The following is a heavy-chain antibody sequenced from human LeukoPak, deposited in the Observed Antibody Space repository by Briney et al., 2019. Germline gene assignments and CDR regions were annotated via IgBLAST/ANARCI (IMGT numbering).Heavy chain of an antibody. D-gene: IGHD3-16*01. CDR3: AGGAFDI. V-gene: IGHV4-39*01. CDR2: IYYSGST. Sequence: ETLPLTCTVSGGSISSSSYYWGWIRQPPGKGLEWIGSIYYSGSTYYNPSLKSRVTISVDTSKNQFSLKLSSVTAADTAVYYCAGGAFDIWGQGTMVTVSS. CDR1: GGSISSSSYY. J-gene: IGHJ3*02.